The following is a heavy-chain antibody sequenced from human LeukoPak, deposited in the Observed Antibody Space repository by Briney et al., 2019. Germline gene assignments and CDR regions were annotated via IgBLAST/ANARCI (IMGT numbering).Heavy chain of an antibody. CDR1: RGSFSGYY. CDR2: INHSGST. V-gene: IGHV4-34*01. J-gene: IGHJ4*02. D-gene: IGHD3-22*01. Sequence: SETLSLTCAVYRGSFSGYYWSWIRQPPGKGLEWIGEINHSGSTNYNPSLKSRLTISVDTSMNQFSLKLSSVTAADTAVYYCASYRGQRNYYDSSGYYRTRGYFDYWGQGTLVTVSS. CDR3: ASYRGQRNYYDSSGYYRTRGYFDY.